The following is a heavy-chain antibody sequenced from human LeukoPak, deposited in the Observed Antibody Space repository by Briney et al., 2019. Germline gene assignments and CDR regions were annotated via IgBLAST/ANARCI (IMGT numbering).Heavy chain of an antibody. CDR2: INPDTGTT. V-gene: IGHV1-2*02. D-gene: IGHD3-10*01. Sequence: ASMKVSCKTSGYNLTAYHMHWVRQAPGQGLEWLGWINPDTGTTNLAQKFQGRVTLTRDTSISTVSIEVTRLTSDDTAIYYCARGSGSNSPRYLKGDFWGQGTLLTVSS. CDR3: ARGSGSNSPRYLKGDF. CDR1: GYNLTAYH. J-gene: IGHJ4*02.